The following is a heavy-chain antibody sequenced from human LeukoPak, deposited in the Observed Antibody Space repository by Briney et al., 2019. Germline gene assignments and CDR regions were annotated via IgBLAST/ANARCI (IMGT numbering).Heavy chain of an antibody. J-gene: IGHJ4*02. V-gene: IGHV4-59*01. Sequence: SETLSLTCTVSGGSISRYYWSWMRQPPGKGLEWIGFIFYSGTTNYNPSLKSRVTISVDTSKNQFSLKLSSVTAADTAVYYCARGGWNKFDYWGQGTLVTVSS. CDR1: GGSISRYY. CDR2: IFYSGTT. D-gene: IGHD2-15*01. CDR3: ARGGWNKFDY.